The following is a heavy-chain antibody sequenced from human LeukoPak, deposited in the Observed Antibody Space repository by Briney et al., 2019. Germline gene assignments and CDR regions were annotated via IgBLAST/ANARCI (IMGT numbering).Heavy chain of an antibody. CDR1: GYSFTSYW. Sequence: GESLKISCKGSGYSFTSYWIGWVRQMPGKGLEWMGIIYPGDSDTRYSPSFQGQVTISADKSISTAYLQWSSLKASDTAMYYCARLPYSGSYSFRRAFDYWGQGTLVTVPS. CDR2: IYPGDSDT. V-gene: IGHV5-51*01. J-gene: IGHJ4*02. CDR3: ARLPYSGSYSFRRAFDY. D-gene: IGHD1-26*01.